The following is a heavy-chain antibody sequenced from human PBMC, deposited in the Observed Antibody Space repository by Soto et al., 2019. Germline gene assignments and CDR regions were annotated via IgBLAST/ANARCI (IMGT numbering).Heavy chain of an antibody. Sequence: EVHLVESGGDLVQPGGSLRLSCAASGFSFRSFSMNWVRQAPGKGLEWVSYISGGGTTTYYADSVKGRFTISRDDAKNSLHLQMNSLQAEDTAVYYCARLGDYGSGSYWGQGTLVTVSS. D-gene: IGHD3-10*01. J-gene: IGHJ4*02. CDR1: GFSFRSFS. CDR2: ISGGGTTT. CDR3: ARLGDYGSGSY. V-gene: IGHV3-48*04.